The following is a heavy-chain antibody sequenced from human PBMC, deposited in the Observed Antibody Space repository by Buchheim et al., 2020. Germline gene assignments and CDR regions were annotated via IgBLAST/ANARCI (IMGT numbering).Heavy chain of an antibody. CDR3: ARDRMKVRGVINYYYGMDV. J-gene: IGHJ6*02. V-gene: IGHV4-59*01. CDR1: GGSISSYY. Sequence: QVQLQESGPGLVKPSETLSLTCTVSGGSISSYYWSWIRQPPGKGLEWIGYIYYSGSTNYNPSLKSRVTISVDTSKNQLSLKLSSVTAADTAVYYCARDRMKVRGVINYYYGMDVWGQGTT. CDR2: IYYSGST. D-gene: IGHD3-10*01.